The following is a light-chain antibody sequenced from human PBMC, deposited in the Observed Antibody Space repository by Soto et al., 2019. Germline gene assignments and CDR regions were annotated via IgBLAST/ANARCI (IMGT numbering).Light chain of an antibody. CDR3: CSYAGSSTFDVV. CDR2: EGS. Sequence: QSALTQPASVSGSPGQSITISCTGTSSDVGSYNLVSWYQQHPGKAPKLMIYEGSKRPSGVSNRFSGSKSGNTASLTISGLQAEDEADYYCCSYAGSSTFDVVFGGGTNVTVL. V-gene: IGLV2-23*03. J-gene: IGLJ2*01. CDR1: SSDVGSYNL.